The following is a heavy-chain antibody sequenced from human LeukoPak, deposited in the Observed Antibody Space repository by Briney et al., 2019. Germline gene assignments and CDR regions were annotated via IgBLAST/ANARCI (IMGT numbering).Heavy chain of an antibody. CDR2: IAISGIS. V-gene: IGHV3-23*01. D-gene: IGHD5-18*01. CDR1: GFTFSNYE. J-gene: IGHJ4*02. CDR3: AKGGIGSSSGLDS. Sequence: PGGSLRLSCAASGFTFSNYEMTWVRQAPGKGLEWVSSIAISGISYYRDSVRGRYTISRDNSKNTLYLQMNSLRPEDTAIYYCAKGGIGSSSGLDSWGQGTLVTVSS.